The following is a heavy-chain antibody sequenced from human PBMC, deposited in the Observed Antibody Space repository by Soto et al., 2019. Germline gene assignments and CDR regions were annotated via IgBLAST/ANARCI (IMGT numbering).Heavy chain of an antibody. D-gene: IGHD6-13*01. CDR2: IYYSGST. CDR3: ARRLAAAGTLDV. CDR1: GGSISSSSYY. Sequence: SETLSLTCTVSGGSISSSSYYWGWIRQPPGKGLEWIGSIYYSGSTYYNPSLKSRVTISVDTSKNQFSLKLSSVTAADTAVYYCARRLAAAGTLDVWGQGTTVTVSS. V-gene: IGHV4-39*01. J-gene: IGHJ6*02.